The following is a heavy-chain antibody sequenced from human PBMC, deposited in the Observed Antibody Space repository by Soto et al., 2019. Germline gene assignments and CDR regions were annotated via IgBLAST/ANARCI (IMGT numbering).Heavy chain of an antibody. CDR3: AKDQVGPPWEDTFDI. D-gene: IGHD1-26*01. CDR1: GFTFSYFA. V-gene: IGHV3-23*01. CDR2: IVAGGGIT. J-gene: IGHJ3*02. Sequence: GGSLRLSCAASGFTFSYFAMNWVRQAPGKGLEWVSAIVAGGGITYYADSVKGRFTISRDNSRNTLYLQMNSLTAEDTAVYFCAKDQVGPPWEDTFDIWGQVTMVTVSS.